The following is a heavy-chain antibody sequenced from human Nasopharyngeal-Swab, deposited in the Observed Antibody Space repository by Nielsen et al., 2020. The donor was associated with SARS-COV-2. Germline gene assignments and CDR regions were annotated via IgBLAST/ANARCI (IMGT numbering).Heavy chain of an antibody. CDR2: IYSGGSST. V-gene: IGHV3-23*03. CDR3: AKAVGAITICGVVIKKAHGMDV. Sequence: WIRQPPGKGLEWVSVIYSGGSSTYYADSVKGRFTISRDNSKNTLYLQMNSLRAEDTAVYYCAKAVGAITICGVVIKKAHGMDVWGQGTTVTVSS. D-gene: IGHD3-3*01. J-gene: IGHJ6*02.